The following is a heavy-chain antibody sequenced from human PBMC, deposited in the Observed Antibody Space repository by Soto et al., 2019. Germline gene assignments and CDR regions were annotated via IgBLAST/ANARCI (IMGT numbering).Heavy chain of an antibody. Sequence: SETLSLTCTVSGGSISSGGDYWSWIRQHPGKGLEWIGFIHYSGSAYNNPSLQSRVTISVDRSKNQFSLKLTSVTAADTALYYCARRYGWLYFDYWGQGSLVTVSS. V-gene: IGHV4-31*03. D-gene: IGHD3-10*01. J-gene: IGHJ4*02. CDR2: IHYSGSA. CDR1: GGSISSGGDY. CDR3: ARRYGWLYFDY.